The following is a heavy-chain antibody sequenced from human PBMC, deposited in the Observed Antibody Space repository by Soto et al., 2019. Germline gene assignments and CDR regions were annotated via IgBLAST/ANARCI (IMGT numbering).Heavy chain of an antibody. CDR2: ISYDGSNK. CDR1: GFTFSSYG. CDR3: AKDYSNYVYSPYGMDV. V-gene: IGHV3-30*18. Sequence: QVQLVEAGGGVVQPGRSLRLSCAASGFTFSSYGMHWVRQAPGKGLEWVAVISYDGSNKYYADSVKGRFTISRDNSKNTLYLQMNSLRAEDTAVYYCAKDYSNYVYSPYGMDVWGQGTTVTVSS. J-gene: IGHJ6*02. D-gene: IGHD4-4*01.